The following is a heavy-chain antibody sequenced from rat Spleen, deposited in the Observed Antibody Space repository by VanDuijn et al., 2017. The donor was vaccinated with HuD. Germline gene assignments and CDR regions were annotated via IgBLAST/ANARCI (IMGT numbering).Heavy chain of an antibody. CDR3: ARQDSSYLFDY. V-gene: IGHV5-58*01. CDR2: INPDGGNT. J-gene: IGHJ2*01. Sequence: EVQLVESDGGLVQPGRSLKLSCVASGFTFSSYWMYWIRQAPGKGLEWISSINPDGGNTYYRDSVKGRFTISRDNAKNTQYLQMDSLRSEDTATYYCARQDSSYLFDYWGQGVMVTVSS. D-gene: IGHD1-2*01. CDR1: GFTFSSYW.